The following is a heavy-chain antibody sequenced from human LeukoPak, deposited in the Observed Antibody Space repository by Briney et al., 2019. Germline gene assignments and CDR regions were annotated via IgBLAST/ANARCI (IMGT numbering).Heavy chain of an antibody. CDR1: GYTFTAYY. Sequence: ASVKVSCKASGYTFTAYYIHWVRQAPGQGLEWMGWINPNSGGTNYALKFRGRVPMTRDTSISTASMELSRLISDDTAVYYCARPQDHGGNVENFNIWGQGTMVTVSS. CDR3: ARPQDHGGNVENFNI. D-gene: IGHD4-23*01. V-gene: IGHV1-2*02. CDR2: INPNSGGT. J-gene: IGHJ3*02.